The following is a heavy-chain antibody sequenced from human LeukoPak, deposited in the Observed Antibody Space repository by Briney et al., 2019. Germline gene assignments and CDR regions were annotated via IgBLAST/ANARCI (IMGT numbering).Heavy chain of an antibody. CDR3: AREMDDILTGYSHDYYYGMDV. CDR1: GGTFISYA. CDR2: IIPILGIA. Sequence: SARVSCKASGGTFISYAISWVRQAPGQGLEWMGRIIPILGIANYAQKFQGRVTITADKSTSTAYMELSSLRSEDTAVYYCAREMDDILTGYSHDYYYGMDVWGQGTTVTVSS. J-gene: IGHJ6*02. D-gene: IGHD3-9*01. V-gene: IGHV1-69*04.